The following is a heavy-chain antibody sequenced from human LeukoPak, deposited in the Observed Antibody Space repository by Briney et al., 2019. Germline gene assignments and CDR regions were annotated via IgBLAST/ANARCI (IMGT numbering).Heavy chain of an antibody. J-gene: IGHJ4*02. CDR3: ARVSDGNNFDY. CDR1: GFTFNNYW. Sequence: GGSLRLSCAASGFTFNNYWMTWVRKAPGKGLEWVTNIKQDESEKYYVDSVKGRFTVSRDNAKNSLYLRMNSLRAEDTAVYYCARVSDGNNFDYWGQGTLVTVSS. V-gene: IGHV3-7*01. CDR2: IKQDESEK.